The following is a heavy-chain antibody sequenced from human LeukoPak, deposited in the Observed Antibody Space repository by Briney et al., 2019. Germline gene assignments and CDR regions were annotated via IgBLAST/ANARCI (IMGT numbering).Heavy chain of an antibody. CDR2: IIPIFGTA. J-gene: IGHJ5*02. CDR1: GGTFSSYA. Sequence: RASVTVSCKASGGTFSSYAISWVRQAPGQGLEWMGGIIPIFGTANYAQKFQGRVTITADESTSTAYMELSSLRSEDTAVYYCARDQATVTYNWFDPWGQGTLVTVSS. CDR3: ARDQATVTYNWFDP. D-gene: IGHD4-11*01. V-gene: IGHV1-69*13.